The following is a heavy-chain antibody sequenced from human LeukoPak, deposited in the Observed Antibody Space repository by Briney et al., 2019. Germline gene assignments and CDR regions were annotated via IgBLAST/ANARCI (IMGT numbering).Heavy chain of an antibody. D-gene: IGHD3-22*01. CDR3: ARVFSDSSGYYWLGDY. Sequence: PSETLSLTCAVYGGSFSGYYWSWIRQPPGKGREWIGEINHSGSTNYNPSLKSRVTISVDTSKNQFSLKLTSVTAADTAVYYCARVFSDSSGYYWLGDYWGQGTLVTVSS. J-gene: IGHJ4*02. V-gene: IGHV4-34*01. CDR2: INHSGST. CDR1: GGSFSGYY.